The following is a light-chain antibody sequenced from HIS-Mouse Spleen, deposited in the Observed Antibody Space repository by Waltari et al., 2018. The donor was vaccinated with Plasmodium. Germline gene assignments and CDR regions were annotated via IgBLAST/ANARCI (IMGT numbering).Light chain of an antibody. CDR3: QSYDSSNWV. Sequence: NFMLTQPHSVSESPGKTVTISCTRSSGSIASTDVQWYQQRPGSAPTTVIYEDNQRPSGVPDRFSGSIDSSSNSASLTISGLKTEDEADYYCQSYDSSNWVFGGGTKLTVL. J-gene: IGLJ3*02. CDR2: EDN. CDR1: SGSIASTD. V-gene: IGLV6-57*04.